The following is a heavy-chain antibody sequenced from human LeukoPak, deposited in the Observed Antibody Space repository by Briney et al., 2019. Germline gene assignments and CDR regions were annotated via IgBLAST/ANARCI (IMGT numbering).Heavy chain of an antibody. D-gene: IGHD5-18*01. CDR3: ARGRFLGIQLWLPDY. V-gene: IGHV1-8*02. CDR1: GYTFTGYY. Sequence: GASVKVSCKASGYTFTGYYMHWVRQATGQGLEWMGWMNPNSGNTGYAQRFQGRVTMTRNTSISTAYMELSSLRSEDTAVYYCARGRFLGIQLWLPDYWGQGTLVTVSS. J-gene: IGHJ4*02. CDR2: MNPNSGNT.